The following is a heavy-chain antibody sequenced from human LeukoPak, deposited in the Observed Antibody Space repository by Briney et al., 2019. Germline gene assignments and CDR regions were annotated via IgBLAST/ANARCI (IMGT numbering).Heavy chain of an antibody. CDR1: GFTFSDYY. CDR3: ARDPTYYYDSSGYPGVDY. D-gene: IGHD3-22*01. Sequence: PGGSLRLSCAASGFTFSDYYMSWIRQAPGKGLEWVSYISSSGSTIYYADSVKGRFTISRDNAKNSLYLQMNSLRAEDTAVYYCARDPTYYYDSSGYPGVDYWGQGTLVTVSS. V-gene: IGHV3-11*01. J-gene: IGHJ4*02. CDR2: ISSSGSTI.